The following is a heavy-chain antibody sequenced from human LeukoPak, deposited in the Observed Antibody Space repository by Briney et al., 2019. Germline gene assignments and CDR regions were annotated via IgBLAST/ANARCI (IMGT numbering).Heavy chain of an antibody. CDR3: ARERAATIFGVVIREYYFDY. D-gene: IGHD3-3*01. Sequence: SETLSLTCTVSGYSISSGYYWGWIRQPPGKGLEWIGSIYHSGSTYYNPSLKSRVTISVDTSKNQFSLKLSSVTAADTAVYYCARERAATIFGVVIREYYFDYWAQGTLVTVSS. CDR2: IYHSGST. CDR1: GYSISSGYY. V-gene: IGHV4-38-2*02. J-gene: IGHJ4*02.